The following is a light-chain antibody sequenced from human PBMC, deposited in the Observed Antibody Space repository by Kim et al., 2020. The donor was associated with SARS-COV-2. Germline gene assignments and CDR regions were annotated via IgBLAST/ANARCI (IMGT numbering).Light chain of an antibody. CDR3: AAWDDSLSAYV. J-gene: IGLJ1*01. V-gene: IGLV1-44*01. CDR1: SSNIGSNT. Sequence: QAVVTQPPSASGTPGQRVTISCSGSSSNIGSNTVNWYQQLPGTAPKLLIYSNNQRPSGVPDRFSGSKSGTSASLAISGLQSEDEADYYCAAWDDSLSAYVFGTGTKVTVL. CDR2: SNN.